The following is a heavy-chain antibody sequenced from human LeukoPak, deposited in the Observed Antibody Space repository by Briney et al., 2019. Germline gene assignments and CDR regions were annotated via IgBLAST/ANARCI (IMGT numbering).Heavy chain of an antibody. V-gene: IGHV3-21*01. CDR2: ISSSSSYI. Sequence: GGSLRLSCAASGFTFSSYSMNWVRQAPGKGLEWVPSISSSSSYIYYADSVKGRFTISRDNAKNSLYLQMNSLRAEDTAVYYCARDLSIANDAFDIWGQGTMVTVSS. D-gene: IGHD6-6*01. CDR3: ARDLSIANDAFDI. CDR1: GFTFSSYS. J-gene: IGHJ3*02.